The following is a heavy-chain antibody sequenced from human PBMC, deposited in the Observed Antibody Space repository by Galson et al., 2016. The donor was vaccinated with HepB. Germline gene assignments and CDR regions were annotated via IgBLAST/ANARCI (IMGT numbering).Heavy chain of an antibody. CDR3: AKRMSYSYYYAMDI. V-gene: IGHV3-23*01. Sequence: SLRLSCAASGFTFSDHAMNWVRQAPGKGLEWVSVISGSGGATYYADSVKGRFTISRDNSKNTLYLQMNSLRAEGAAIYYCAKRMSYSYYYAMDIWGQGTTVTVSS. J-gene: IGHJ6*02. D-gene: IGHD2-15*01. CDR2: ISGSGGAT. CDR1: GFTFSDHA.